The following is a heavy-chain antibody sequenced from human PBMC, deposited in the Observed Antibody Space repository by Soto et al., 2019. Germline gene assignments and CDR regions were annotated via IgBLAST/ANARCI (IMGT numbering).Heavy chain of an antibody. CDR2: MNPNGDT. Sequence: QAQLVQSGAEAKRPGTSVKVSCKVSGYTFTNYFHWIRQAPGQGLEWMGWMNPNGDTEYARKFQGRVTLTRDTSITTAYMELSSLTSDDTAVYYCARENWSYVDWGQGTLVTVSS. CDR1: GYTFTNY. CDR3: ARENWSYVD. D-gene: IGHD1-26*01. J-gene: IGHJ4*02. V-gene: IGHV1-2*02.